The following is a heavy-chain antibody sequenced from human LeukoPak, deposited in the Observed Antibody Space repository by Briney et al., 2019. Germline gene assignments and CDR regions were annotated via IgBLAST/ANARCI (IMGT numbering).Heavy chain of an antibody. D-gene: IGHD2-2*01. CDR3: AKDRLVKRDCSSTSCYNIDY. CDR1: GFTFDDYA. J-gene: IGHJ4*02. CDR2: ISWDGGST. V-gene: IGHV3-43D*04. Sequence: GGSLRPSCAASGFTFDDYAMHWVRQAPGKGLEWVSLISWDGGSTYYADSVKGRFTISRDNSKNSLYLQMNSLRAEDTALYYCAKDRLVKRDCSSTSCYNIDYWGQGTLVTVSS.